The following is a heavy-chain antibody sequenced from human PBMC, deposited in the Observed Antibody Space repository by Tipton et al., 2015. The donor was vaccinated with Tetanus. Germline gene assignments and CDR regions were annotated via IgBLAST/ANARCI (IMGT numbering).Heavy chain of an antibody. CDR2: INHSGST. D-gene: IGHD3-10*01. V-gene: IGHV4-34*01. J-gene: IGHJ4*02. CDR1: GGSFSGYY. Sequence: GLVKPSETLSLTCAVYGGSFSGYYWSWIRQPPGKGLEWIGEINHSGSTNYNPSLKSRVTISVDTSKNQFSLKLSSVTAADTAVYYCARGIWFGPGPKFYFDSWGQGTLVAVSS. CDR3: ARGIWFGPGPKFYFDS.